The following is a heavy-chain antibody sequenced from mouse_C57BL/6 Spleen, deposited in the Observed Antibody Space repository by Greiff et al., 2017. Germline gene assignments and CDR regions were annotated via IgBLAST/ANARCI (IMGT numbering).Heavy chain of an antibody. V-gene: IGHV1-5*01. D-gene: IGHD1-1*01. CDR1: GYTFTSYW. J-gene: IGHJ1*03. Sequence: VQLQQSGTVLARPGASVKMSCKTSGYTFTSYWMHWVKQRPGQGLEWIGAIYPGNSDTSYNQKFKGKAKLTAVTSASTAYMELSSLTNEDSAVYYCTRYTVVATDWYFDVWGTGTTVTVSS. CDR3: TRYTVVATDWYFDV. CDR2: IYPGNSDT.